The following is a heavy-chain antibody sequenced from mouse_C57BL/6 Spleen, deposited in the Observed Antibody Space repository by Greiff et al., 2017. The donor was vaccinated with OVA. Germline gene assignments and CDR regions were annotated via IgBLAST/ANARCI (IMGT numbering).Heavy chain of an antibody. CDR1: GYTFTSYW. V-gene: IGHV1-52*01. J-gene: IGHJ2*01. Sequence: QVQLQQPGAELVRPGSSVKLSCKASGYTFTSYWMHWVKQRPIQGLEWIGNIDPSDSETHYNQKFKDKATLTVDKSSSTAYMQLSSLTSEDSAVYDCARSRRSEDYDGSFDYWGQGTTLTVSS. CDR3: ARSRRSEDYDGSFDY. CDR2: IDPSDSET. D-gene: IGHD2-4*01.